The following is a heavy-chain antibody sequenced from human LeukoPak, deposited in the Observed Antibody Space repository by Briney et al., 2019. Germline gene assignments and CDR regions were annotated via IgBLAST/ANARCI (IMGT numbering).Heavy chain of an antibody. CDR2: IIPIFGTA. J-gene: IGHJ6*03. CDR1: GGTFSSYA. D-gene: IGHD4-11*01. CDR3: AIKDQSTVTTQYYYYYMDV. Sequence: WASVKVSCKASGGTFSSYAISWVRQAPGQGLEWMGGIIPIFGTANYAQKFQGRVTITADKSTSTAYMELSSLRSEDTAVYYCAIKDQSTVTTQYYYYYMDVWGKGTTVTVSS. V-gene: IGHV1-69*06.